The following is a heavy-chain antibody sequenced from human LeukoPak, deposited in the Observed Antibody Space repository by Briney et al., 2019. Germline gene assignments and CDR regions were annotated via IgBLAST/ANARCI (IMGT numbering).Heavy chain of an antibody. CDR2: IKSKTDGGTT. CDR1: GFTFSNAW. D-gene: IGHD5-18*01. V-gene: IGHV3-15*01. CDR3: TTVEYSYGYSFDY. J-gene: IGHJ4*02. Sequence: PGGSLRLSCAASGFTFSNAWMSWVRQAPGKGLEWVGRIKSKTDGGTTDYAAPVKGRFTISRDDSKHTLYLQMNSLKTEDTAVYYCTTVEYSYGYSFDYWGQGTLVTVSS.